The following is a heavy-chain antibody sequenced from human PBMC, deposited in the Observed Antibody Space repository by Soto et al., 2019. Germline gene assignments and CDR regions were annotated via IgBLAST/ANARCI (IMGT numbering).Heavy chain of an antibody. D-gene: IGHD3-10*01. J-gene: IGHJ4*02. CDR3: ARSRPASRGSTYYFDY. Sequence: QVQLVESGGGVVQPGRSLRLSCAASGFTFSIYGMHWVRQAPGKGLEWVAVISYDGSNQYYADSVKGRFTISRDNSKNTLYLQMNSLTTNDTAEYYCARSRPASRGSTYYFDYWGRGTLVTVSS. CDR2: ISYDGSNQ. V-gene: IGHV3-33*01. CDR1: GFTFSIYG.